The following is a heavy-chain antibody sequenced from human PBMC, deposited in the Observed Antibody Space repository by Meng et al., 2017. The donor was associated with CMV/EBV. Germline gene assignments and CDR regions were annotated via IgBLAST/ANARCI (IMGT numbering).Heavy chain of an antibody. D-gene: IGHD2-2*02. V-gene: IGHV3-11*04. Sequence: GGSLRLSCAASGFTFSDYYMSWIRQAPGKGLEWVSYISSSGSTIYYADSVKGRFTISRDNAKNSLYLQMNSLRAEDTAVYYCARCGSTSCYNWFDPWGQGTLVTVSS. CDR1: GFTFSDYY. CDR2: ISSSGSTI. CDR3: ARCGSTSCYNWFDP. J-gene: IGHJ5*02.